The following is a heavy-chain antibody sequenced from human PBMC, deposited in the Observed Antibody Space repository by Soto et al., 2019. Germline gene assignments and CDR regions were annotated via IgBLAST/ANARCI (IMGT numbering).Heavy chain of an antibody. CDR3: ARLLGGFPPFDY. V-gene: IGHV1-18*01. D-gene: IGHD1-26*01. CDR1: GYTFTSYA. CDR2: ISAYNGNT. Sequence: GASVKVSCKASGYTFTSYAMHWVRQAPGQRLEWMGWISAYNGNTNYAQKLQGRVTMTTDTSTSTAYMELRSLRSDDTAVYYCARLLGGFPPFDYWGQGTLVTVSS. J-gene: IGHJ4*02.